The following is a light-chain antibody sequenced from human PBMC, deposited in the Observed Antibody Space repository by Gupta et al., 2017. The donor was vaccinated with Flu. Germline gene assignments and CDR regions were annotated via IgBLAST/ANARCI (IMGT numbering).Light chain of an antibody. V-gene: IGKV1-39*01. CDR1: QSISSY. J-gene: IGKJ2*01. CDR3: QQCYSIPYT. CDR2: AAS. Sequence: DIQVNQPTSSHAASVGDRVTITCRAIQSISSYLNWYQQKPGKDPNLLIYAASNLQSRVPSRFSGSGSGTDFTLTITSLQPDDFASYYCQQCYSIPYTFGQGTKLEIK.